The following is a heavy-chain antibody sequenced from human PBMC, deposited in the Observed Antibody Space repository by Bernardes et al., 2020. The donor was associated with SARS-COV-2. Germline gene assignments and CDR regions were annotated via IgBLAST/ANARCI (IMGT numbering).Heavy chain of an antibody. CDR3: ARQEDGIAAEDPFDP. V-gene: IGHV4-59*08. J-gene: IGHJ5*02. CDR2: VYFSGTT. Sequence: EPLSRTCTVSGVSLGSYYWNWIRPSPGKGLEWVGYVYFSGTTNYNPSLKSRVTISADTSKNQFSLKLNSVTAADTAVYYCARQEDGIAAEDPFDPWGPGSLVTVAS. D-gene: IGHD6-13*01. CDR1: GVSLGSYY.